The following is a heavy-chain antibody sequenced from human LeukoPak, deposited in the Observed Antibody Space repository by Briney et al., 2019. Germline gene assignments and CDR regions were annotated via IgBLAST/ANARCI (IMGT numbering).Heavy chain of an antibody. CDR2: INPNSGGT. CDR3: ARGSLSSGWYNYYMDV. Sequence: GASVKVSCKASGYTFTGYYMHWVRQAPGQGLEWMGWINPNSGGTNYAQKFQGRVTMTRDTPISTAYMELSRLRSDDTAVYYCARGSLSSGWYNYYMDVWGKGTTVTISS. J-gene: IGHJ6*03. V-gene: IGHV1-2*02. D-gene: IGHD6-19*01. CDR1: GYTFTGYY.